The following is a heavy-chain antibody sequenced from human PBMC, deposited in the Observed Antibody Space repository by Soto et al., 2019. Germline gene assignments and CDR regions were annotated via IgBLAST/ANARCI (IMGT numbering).Heavy chain of an antibody. CDR3: ACTVVTGY. J-gene: IGHJ4*02. Sequence: EVQLVESGGGLVQPGGSLRLSCAASGFTFSSDWMHWVRQAPGKGLVWVSRINSDGSSTSYADSVKGRFTISRDNAKNTLYLQMNSLRTDDTAVYYYACTVVTGYWGQGTPVTVSS. CDR2: INSDGSST. V-gene: IGHV3-74*01. D-gene: IGHD2-15*01. CDR1: GFTFSSDW.